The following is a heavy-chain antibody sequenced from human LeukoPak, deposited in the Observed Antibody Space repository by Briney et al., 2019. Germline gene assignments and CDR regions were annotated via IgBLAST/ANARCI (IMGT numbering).Heavy chain of an antibody. CDR1: GFSLSSYA. Sequence: GGSLRLSCAASGFSLSSYAMSWVRQAPGKGLEWVSGISWNSGSIGYADSVKGRFTISRDNAKNSLYLQMNSLRAEDTALYYCAKDKSGDDPSYYFDYWGQGTLVTVSS. D-gene: IGHD1-1*01. CDR2: ISWNSGSI. J-gene: IGHJ4*02. CDR3: AKDKSGDDPSYYFDY. V-gene: IGHV3-9*01.